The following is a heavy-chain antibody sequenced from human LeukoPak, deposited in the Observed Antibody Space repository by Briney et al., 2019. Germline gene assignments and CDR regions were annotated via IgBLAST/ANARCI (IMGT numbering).Heavy chain of an antibody. CDR3: ARNPPGRGPFDY. J-gene: IGHJ4*02. CDR1: GGSISSYY. CDR2: IYHSGST. V-gene: IGHV4-59*08. Sequence: SETLSLTCTVSGGSISSYYWSWIRQPPGKGLEWIGSIYHSGSTYYNPSLKSRVTISVDTSKNQFSLKLSSVTAADTAVYYCARNPPGRGPFDYWGQGTLVTVSS. D-gene: IGHD3-10*01.